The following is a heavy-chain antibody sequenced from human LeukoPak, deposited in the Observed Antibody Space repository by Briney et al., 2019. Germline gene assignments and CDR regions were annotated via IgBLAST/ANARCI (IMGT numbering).Heavy chain of an antibody. CDR1: GFTFSSCS. Sequence: PGGSLRLSCAASGFTFSSCSMNWVRQAPGKGLEWVSSISSSCSYIYYADSVKGRFTISRDNAKNSLYLQMNSLRAEDTAVYYCARSFLSIAAAATDYWGQGTLVTVSS. CDR3: ARSFLSIAAAATDY. CDR2: ISSSCSYI. V-gene: IGHV3-21*01. D-gene: IGHD6-13*01. J-gene: IGHJ4*02.